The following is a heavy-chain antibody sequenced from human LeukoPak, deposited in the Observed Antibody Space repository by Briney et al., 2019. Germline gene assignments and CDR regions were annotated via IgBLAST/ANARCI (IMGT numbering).Heavy chain of an antibody. Sequence: SETLSLTCTVSGGSISSYYWSWIRQPPGKGLEWIGEINHSGSTNYNPSLKNRVPLSVDTSKNQFSLKLSSVTAAGTAMYYRARGFGNFWSGSYGDWGQGILVTVSS. CDR3: ARGFGNFWSGSYGD. J-gene: IGHJ4*02. V-gene: IGHV4-34*01. CDR1: GGSISSYY. D-gene: IGHD3-3*01. CDR2: INHSGST.